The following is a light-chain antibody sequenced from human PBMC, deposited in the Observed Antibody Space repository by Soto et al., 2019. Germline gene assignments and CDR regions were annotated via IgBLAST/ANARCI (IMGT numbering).Light chain of an antibody. V-gene: IGLV2-14*01. CDR2: EVS. Sequence: QSALTQPASVSGSPGQSITISCTGTSSDVGAYNLVSWYQHHPDKAPKLMISEVSNRSSGVSDRFSGSKSGTSATLGITGFQAGDEADYYCGSWDSSLSAYVFGTGTKLTVL. CDR3: GSWDSSLSAYV. CDR1: SSDVGAYNL. J-gene: IGLJ1*01.